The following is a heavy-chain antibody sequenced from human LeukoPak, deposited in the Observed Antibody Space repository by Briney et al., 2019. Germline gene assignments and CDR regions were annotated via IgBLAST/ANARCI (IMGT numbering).Heavy chain of an antibody. J-gene: IGHJ4*02. CDR2: IYSDDST. CDR1: GITVSSNY. V-gene: IGHV3-53*01. Sequence: SGGSLRLSCAASGITVSSNYMTWVRQAPGKGLEWVSVIYSDDSTYYADSVKGRFTISRDNAKNSLYLQMNSLRAEDTAVYYCARALGNGYNYDYWGQGTLVTVSS. D-gene: IGHD5-18*01. CDR3: ARALGNGYNYDY.